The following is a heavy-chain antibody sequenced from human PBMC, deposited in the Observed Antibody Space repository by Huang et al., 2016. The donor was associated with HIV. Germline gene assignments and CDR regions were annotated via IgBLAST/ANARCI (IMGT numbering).Heavy chain of an antibody. J-gene: IGHJ4*02. Sequence: QVQLVQSGAEVKKPGSSVKVSCKASGGAFRNFAIGWGREAAGQGLEWMGGIIPTRGTANYAQKFQGRVTIIADESTSTAYMELSSLRSEDTAVYYCATVDYYDTSGPQRGYFDNWGQGTLVTVSS. V-gene: IGHV1-69*01. D-gene: IGHD3-22*01. CDR3: ATVDYYDTSGPQRGYFDN. CDR2: IIPTRGTA. CDR1: GGAFRNFA.